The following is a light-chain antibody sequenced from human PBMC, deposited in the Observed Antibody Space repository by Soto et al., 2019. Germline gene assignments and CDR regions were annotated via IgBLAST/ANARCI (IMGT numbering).Light chain of an antibody. Sequence: EIVLTQYPATLSLSPGQRATLSCRASQSVSSYVAWYQQKPGQAPRLLIYDASNRATGIPARFSGSGSGTDFTLTISSLEPGDFAVYYCQQRSNWPQRLTFDPGPQVRIK. CDR2: DAS. J-gene: IGKJ3*01. CDR3: QQRSNWPQRLT. CDR1: QSVSSY. V-gene: IGKV3-11*01.